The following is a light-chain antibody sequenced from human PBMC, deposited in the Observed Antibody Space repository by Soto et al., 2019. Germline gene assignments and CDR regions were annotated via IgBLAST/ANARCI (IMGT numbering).Light chain of an antibody. CDR2: CAS. Sequence: EIVMTQSPATLSVSPGEKVTLSCRASQLVRGSQVAWYQQKPGDAPRLLIFCASIRATGIPARFSGDGSETEFTLTISSLQSDDFAVYYCQQYSDWPPWRFGQGTKVEIK. J-gene: IGKJ1*01. CDR1: QLVRGSQ. V-gene: IGKV3-15*01. CDR3: QQYSDWPPWR.